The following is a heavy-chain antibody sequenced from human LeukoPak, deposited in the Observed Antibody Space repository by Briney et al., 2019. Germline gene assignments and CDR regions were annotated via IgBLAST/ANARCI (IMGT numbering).Heavy chain of an antibody. CDR3: AKDPVNYDILTGYQNWYFDL. CDR2: ISGSGGST. CDR1: GFTFSSYA. J-gene: IGHJ2*01. D-gene: IGHD3-9*01. Sequence: GGSLRLSCAASGFTFSSYAMSWVRQAPEKGLEWVSAISGSGGSTYYADSVKGRFTISRDNSKNTLYLQMNSLRAEDTAVYYCAKDPVNYDILTGYQNWYFDLWGRGTLVTVSS. V-gene: IGHV3-23*01.